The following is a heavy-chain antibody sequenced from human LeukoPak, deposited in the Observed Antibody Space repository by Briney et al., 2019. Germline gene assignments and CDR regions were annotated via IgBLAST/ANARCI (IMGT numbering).Heavy chain of an antibody. J-gene: IGHJ6*02. CDR2: IYYSGST. CDR1: GGSISSGDYY. V-gene: IGHV4-30-4*01. D-gene: IGHD2-15*01. CDR3: ARERVYCSGGSCYPYYGMDV. Sequence: SETLSLTCTVSGGSISSGDYYWSWIRQPPGKGLEWIGYIYYSGSTYYNPSLKSRVTISVDTSKNQFSLKLSSVTAADTAAYYCARERVYCSGGSCYPYYGMDVWGQGTTVTVSS.